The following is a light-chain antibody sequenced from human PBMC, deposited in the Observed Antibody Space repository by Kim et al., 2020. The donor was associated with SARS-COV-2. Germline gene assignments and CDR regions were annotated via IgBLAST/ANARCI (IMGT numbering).Light chain of an antibody. J-gene: IGKJ1*01. Sequence: GDRVTITCRASQGISSALAWYQQKPGKAPKLLIYDASSVESGVPSRFSGSGSGTDFTLTISSLQPEDFATYYCQQFNNYPRTFGQGTKVDIK. CDR1: QGISSA. V-gene: IGKV1D-13*01. CDR2: DAS. CDR3: QQFNNYPRT.